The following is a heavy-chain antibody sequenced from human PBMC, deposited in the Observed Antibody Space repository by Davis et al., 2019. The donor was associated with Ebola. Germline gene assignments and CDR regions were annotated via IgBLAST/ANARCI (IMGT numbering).Heavy chain of an antibody. D-gene: IGHD2-8*02. CDR2: IKQDGSEK. CDR3: ARVPPYCTGGVCYRDAFDI. J-gene: IGHJ3*02. Sequence: GESLKISCAASGFTFSSYWMSWVRQAPGKGLEWVANIKQDGSEKYYVDSVKGRFTISRDNAKNSLYLQMNSLRAEDTAVYYCARVPPYCTGGVCYRDAFDIWGQGTMVTVSS. CDR1: GFTFSSYW. V-gene: IGHV3-7*03.